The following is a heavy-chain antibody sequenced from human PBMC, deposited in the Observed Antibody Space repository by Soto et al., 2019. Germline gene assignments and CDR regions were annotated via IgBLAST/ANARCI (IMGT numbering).Heavy chain of an antibody. D-gene: IGHD1-26*01. CDR1: GFTFDDYA. J-gene: IGHJ5*02. Sequence: PGGSLRLSCAASGFTFDDYAMHWVRQAPGKGLEWVSGISWNGDSMAYADSVKGRFTISRDNAKNSLYLQMNSLRPEDAALYYCVKDTYILVGATHFDPWGQGTLVTVSS. CDR2: ISWNGDSM. CDR3: VKDTYILVGATHFDP. V-gene: IGHV3-9*01.